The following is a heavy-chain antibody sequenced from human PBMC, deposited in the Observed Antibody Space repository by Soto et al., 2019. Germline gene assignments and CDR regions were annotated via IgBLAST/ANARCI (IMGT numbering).Heavy chain of an antibody. CDR2: INQDGSEK. CDR3: SRSLNA. V-gene: IGHV3-7*01. CDR1: GFTFSTFW. J-gene: IGHJ5*02. Sequence: PGESLRLSCAASGFTFSTFWMDWVRQTPGKGLEWVANINQDGSEKNYVDSVKGRFNIYRDNAKNSLYLQMSSLTAEDSALYYCSRSLNAWGQGTLVTVS.